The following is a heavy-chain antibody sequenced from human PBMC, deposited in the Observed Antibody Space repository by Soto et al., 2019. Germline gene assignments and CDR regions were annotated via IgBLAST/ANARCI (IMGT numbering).Heavy chain of an antibody. J-gene: IGHJ4*02. D-gene: IGHD3-22*01. CDR3: ARQTPNDSSGYPLS. Sequence: SVKVSCKASVGTFSSYAISWVRQTPGQGLEWMGGIIPIFGTANYAQKFQGRVTITADESTSTAYMELSSLRSEDTAVYYCARQTPNDSSGYPLSWGQGDLVTVSS. CDR2: IIPIFGTA. V-gene: IGHV1-69*13. CDR1: VGTFSSYA.